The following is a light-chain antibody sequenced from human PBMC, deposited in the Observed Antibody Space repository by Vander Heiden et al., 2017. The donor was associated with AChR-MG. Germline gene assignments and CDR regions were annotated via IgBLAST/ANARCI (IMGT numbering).Light chain of an antibody. Sequence: SYELTQPLSVSVALGQTARITCGGNNIGSKNVPWYQQKPGQTPVLVIYRDNNRPSGIPERFSGSNSGNTATLTISRVQAGDEADYYCQVWDSSTVVFGGGTKLTVL. CDR3: QVWDSSTVV. J-gene: IGLJ2*01. CDR2: RDN. CDR1: NIGSKN. V-gene: IGLV3-9*01.